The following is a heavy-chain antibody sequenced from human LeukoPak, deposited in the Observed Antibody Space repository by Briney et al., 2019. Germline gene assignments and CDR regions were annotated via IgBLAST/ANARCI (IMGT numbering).Heavy chain of an antibody. CDR2: IRNDGSST. J-gene: IGHJ3*02. CDR1: GFTFSSYW. D-gene: IGHD1-1*01. V-gene: IGHV3-74*01. Sequence: GGSLRLSCAASGFTFSSYWMHWVRQTPGKGLVWVSHIRNDGSSTRYADSVKGRFTISRDNAKNTLYLQMNSLRAEDTAVYFCARDPQRDSFDIWGQGTMVTVSS. CDR3: ARDPQRDSFDI.